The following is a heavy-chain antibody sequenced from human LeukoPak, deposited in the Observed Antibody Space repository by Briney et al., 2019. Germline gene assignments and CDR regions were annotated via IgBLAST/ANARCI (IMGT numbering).Heavy chain of an antibody. V-gene: IGHV1-2*06. D-gene: IGHD3-9*01. CDR3: ARAVTDYDILTGYYLNAFDI. J-gene: IGHJ3*02. Sequence: GASVKVSCKASGYTFTGYYMHWVRQAPGQGLEWMGRINPNSGGTNYAQKFQGRVTMTRDTYISTAYMELSRLRSDDTAVYYCARAVTDYDILTGYYLNAFDIWGQGTMVTVSS. CDR1: GYTFTGYY. CDR2: INPNSGGT.